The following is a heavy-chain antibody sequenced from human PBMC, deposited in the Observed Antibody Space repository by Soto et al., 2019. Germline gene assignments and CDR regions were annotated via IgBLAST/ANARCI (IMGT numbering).Heavy chain of an antibody. V-gene: IGHV1-18*01. CDR1: GYTFTSYG. Sequence: AASVKVSCKASGYTFTSYGISWVRQAPGQGLEWMGWISAYNGNTNYAQKLQGRVTMTTDTSTSTAYMELRSLRSDDTAVYYCARDSKRRDSSWYVYWGQGTLVTVSS. CDR3: ARDSKRRDSSWYVY. J-gene: IGHJ4*02. D-gene: IGHD6-13*01. CDR2: ISAYNGNT.